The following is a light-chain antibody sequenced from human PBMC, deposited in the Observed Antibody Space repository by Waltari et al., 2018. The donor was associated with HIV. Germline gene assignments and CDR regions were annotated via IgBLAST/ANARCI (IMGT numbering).Light chain of an antibody. CDR2: DVA. CDR1: SSEVGAYYKY. CDR3: SSYTSSTVL. Sequence: QSALTQPASVSGSPGQSLTISCTGASSEVGAYYKYVSWYQQHPGKAPKLLIFDVANRASGVSDRFSGSKSGNTASLTISGLQAEDEATYYCSSYTSSTVLFGGGTKLTVL. V-gene: IGLV2-14*03. J-gene: IGLJ2*01.